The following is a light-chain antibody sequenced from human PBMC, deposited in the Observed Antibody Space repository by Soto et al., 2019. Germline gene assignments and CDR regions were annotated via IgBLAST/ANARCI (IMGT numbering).Light chain of an antibody. V-gene: IGKV3-20*01. J-gene: IGKJ2*01. CDR3: QQYGSSPQT. Sequence: EIVLTQSPGTLSLSPGERATLSCRASQSVSSSYLAWYQQKPGQAPRLRIYDASSRATGITDRFSGSGSGTDFTLTISRLEPEDFAVYYCQQYGSSPQTFGQGTKLEIK. CDR2: DAS. CDR1: QSVSSSY.